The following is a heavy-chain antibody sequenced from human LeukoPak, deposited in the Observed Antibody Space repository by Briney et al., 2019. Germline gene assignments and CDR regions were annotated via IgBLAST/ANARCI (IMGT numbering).Heavy chain of an antibody. D-gene: IGHD5-24*01. CDR1: GFTFSSYW. CDR3: ARVSEEMATIVIDY. V-gene: IGHV3-7*04. CDR2: IKQDGSEK. J-gene: IGHJ4*02. Sequence: PGGSLRLSCAASGFTFSSYWMSWVRQAPGKGLEWVANIKQDGSEKYYVDSVKGRFTISRDNAKNSLYLQMNSLRAEDTAVYYCARVSEEMATIVIDYWGQGTLVTVSS.